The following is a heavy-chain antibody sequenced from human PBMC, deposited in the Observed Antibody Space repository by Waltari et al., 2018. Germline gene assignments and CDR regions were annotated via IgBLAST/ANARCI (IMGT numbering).Heavy chain of an antibody. J-gene: IGHJ3*02. CDR3: AGGGSDAFDI. CDR2: IKQDGSEK. CDR1: GFTFRSSW. Sequence: EVQLVESGGGLVQPGGSLRLSCATSGFTFRSSWMSWVRPATGKGLEWVANIKQDGSEKHYVDSVKGRFTISRDNAKNSLYLQMNSLRAEDTAVYYCAGGGSDAFDIWGQGTMVTVSS. V-gene: IGHV3-7*04.